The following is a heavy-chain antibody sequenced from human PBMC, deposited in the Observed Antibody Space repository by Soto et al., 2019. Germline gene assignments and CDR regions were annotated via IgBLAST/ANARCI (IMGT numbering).Heavy chain of an antibody. CDR3: STDRPLRTSGYFFEY. Sequence: EVQLLESGGKLVQPGGSLTLSCAASGFTFSTYAMAWVRQAPGKGLEWVSGVSASGLNTDYADPVKGRFYISRDNSKNTVSLHMTSLRAADTALYYCSTDRPLRTSGYFFEYWGLGTPVTVSS. D-gene: IGHD1-1*01. V-gene: IGHV3-23*01. CDR1: GFTFSTYA. J-gene: IGHJ4*02. CDR2: VSASGLNT.